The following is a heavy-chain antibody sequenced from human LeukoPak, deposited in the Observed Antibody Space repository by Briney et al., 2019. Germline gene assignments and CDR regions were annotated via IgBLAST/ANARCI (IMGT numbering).Heavy chain of an antibody. CDR1: GFSISGYW. CDR3: IREVQVRASASLGL. Sequence: GGSLRLSCAASGFSISGYWMHWVRQAAGEGLVWVSRMNSGGTTINYADSVKGRFTISRDNVDNTLHLQMNSLRVEDTAVYYCIREVQVRASASLGLGGQGTLVSVSS. J-gene: IGHJ4*01. D-gene: IGHD3-16*01. V-gene: IGHV3-74*01. CDR2: MNSGGTTI.